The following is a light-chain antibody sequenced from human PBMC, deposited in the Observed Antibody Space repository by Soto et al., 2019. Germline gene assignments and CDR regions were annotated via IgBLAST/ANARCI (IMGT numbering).Light chain of an antibody. V-gene: IGLV2-14*01. Sequence: SALTQPASVSGSLGQSITISCTGTSSDVGAYNYVSWYQQQPGKAPKLMISEVSNRPSGVSNRFSGSKSGNTASLIISGLQAEDEADYYCCSFTSITTYVFGTGTKSPS. J-gene: IGLJ1*01. CDR2: EVS. CDR1: SSDVGAYNY. CDR3: CSFTSITTYV.